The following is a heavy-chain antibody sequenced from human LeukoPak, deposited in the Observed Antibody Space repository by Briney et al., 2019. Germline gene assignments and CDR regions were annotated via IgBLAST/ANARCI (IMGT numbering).Heavy chain of an antibody. CDR1: GFTFSSYG. V-gene: IGHV3-33*01. CDR3: ARVDGYADFDY. J-gene: IGHJ4*02. Sequence: GRSLRLSCAASGFTFSSYGMHWVRQAPGKGLEWVAVIWYDGSNKYYADSVKGRFTISRDNSKNTLYLQMNSLRAEDTAVYYCARVDGYADFDYWGQGTLVTVSS. D-gene: IGHD5-12*01. CDR2: IWYDGSNK.